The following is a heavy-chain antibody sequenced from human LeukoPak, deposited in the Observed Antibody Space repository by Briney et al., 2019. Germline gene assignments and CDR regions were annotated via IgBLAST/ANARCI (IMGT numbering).Heavy chain of an antibody. J-gene: IGHJ6*02. D-gene: IGHD6-6*01. CDR3: ARIAARAYYYYGMHV. Sequence: GGSLRLSCAASGFTFSSYWMSWVRQAPGKGLEWVANIKQDESEKYYVDSVKSRFTISRDNAKNSLYLQMTSLRAEDTPVYYCARIAARAYYYYGMHVWPQGTTVRVSS. CDR1: GFTFSSYW. V-gene: IGHV3-7*03. CDR2: IKQDESEK.